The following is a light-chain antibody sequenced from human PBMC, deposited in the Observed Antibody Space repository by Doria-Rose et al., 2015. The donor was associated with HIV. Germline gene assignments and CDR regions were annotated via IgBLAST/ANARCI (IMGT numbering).Light chain of an antibody. Sequence: EIVLTQSPGTLSLSPGERATLSCRASQSFSSTYLAWYQQKPGQAPSLLIYDGSSSATGIPDRFSASGSVTDFTLTINRLEPDDFALYYCHQYGTSWAFGQGSKVEI. J-gene: IGKJ1*01. CDR3: HQYGTSWA. CDR1: QSFSSTY. V-gene: IGKV3-20*01. CDR2: DGS.